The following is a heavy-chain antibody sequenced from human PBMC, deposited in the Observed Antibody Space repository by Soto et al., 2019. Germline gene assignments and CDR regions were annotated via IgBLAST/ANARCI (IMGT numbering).Heavy chain of an antibody. J-gene: IGHJ6*02. Sequence: AGGSLRLSCAASGFTFIDFYMSWVRQAPGKGLDWVSYIDPSGTTIVYADSVKGRFTVSRDNAKNSLYLQMDSLRGEDSAVYYCARGHHGLEIWGRGTTVTVSS. V-gene: IGHV3-11*01. CDR3: ARGHHGLEI. CDR1: GFTFIDFY. CDR2: IDPSGTTI.